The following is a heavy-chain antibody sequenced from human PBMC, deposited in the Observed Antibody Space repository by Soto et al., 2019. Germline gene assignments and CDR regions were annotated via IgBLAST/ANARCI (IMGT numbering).Heavy chain of an antibody. V-gene: IGHV3-30-3*01. CDR2: TSFDGNK. CDR3: ARADERSGYAGTFQH. CDR1: GFTFSSYV. J-gene: IGHJ1*01. Sequence: QVQLVESGGDVVQPGRSLRLSCAVSGFTFSSYVIHWVRQAPGKGLEWVALTSFDGNKQYVDSVKDRFTISRDSSTNKVNLERNSLRSEDTAVYYCARADERSGYAGTFQHWGQGTLVTVSP. D-gene: IGHD3-22*01.